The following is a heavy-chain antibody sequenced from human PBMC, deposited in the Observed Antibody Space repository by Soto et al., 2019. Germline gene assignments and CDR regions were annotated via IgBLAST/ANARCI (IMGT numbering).Heavy chain of an antibody. CDR2: INPSGGST. J-gene: IGHJ4*02. CDR1: GYTFTSYY. D-gene: IGHD2-15*01. V-gene: IGHV1-46*01. Sequence: GASVKVSCKASGYTFTSYYMHWVRQAPGQGLEWMGIINPSGGSTSYAQKFQGRVTMTRDTSTSTVYMELSSLRSEDTAVYYCARDRRGYCSGGSCYQTMPTHPWGQGTLVTVSS. CDR3: ARDRRGYCSGGSCYQTMPTHP.